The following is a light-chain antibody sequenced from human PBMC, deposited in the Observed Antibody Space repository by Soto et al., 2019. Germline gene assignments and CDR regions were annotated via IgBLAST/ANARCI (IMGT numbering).Light chain of an antibody. CDR3: CSYAGSRV. Sequence: QSALTQPASVSGSPGQSITISCTGTSSDVGSDNLVSWYQQHPGKAPKLMIYEGSKRPSGVSNRFSGSKSGNTASLTISGLHAEDEADYYCCSYAGSRVFGGGTKLTVL. CDR1: SSDVGSDNL. V-gene: IGLV2-23*01. CDR2: EGS. J-gene: IGLJ2*01.